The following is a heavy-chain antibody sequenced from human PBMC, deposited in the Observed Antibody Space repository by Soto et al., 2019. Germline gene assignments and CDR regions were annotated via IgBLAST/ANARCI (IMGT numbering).Heavy chain of an antibody. CDR2: ISYDGSNK. V-gene: IGHV3-30*18. D-gene: IGHD5-18*01. J-gene: IGHJ4*02. CDR1: GFTFSSYG. CDR3: AKGREAMALGPFDY. Sequence: QVQLVESGGGVVQPGRSLRLSCAASGFTFSSYGMHWVRQAPGKGLEWVAVISYDGSNKYYADSVKGRFTISRDNSKNTLYLQMNRLSAEDTAVYYCAKGREAMALGPFDYWGQGTLVTVSA.